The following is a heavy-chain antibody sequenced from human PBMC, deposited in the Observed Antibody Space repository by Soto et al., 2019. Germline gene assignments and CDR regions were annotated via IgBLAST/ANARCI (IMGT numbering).Heavy chain of an antibody. D-gene: IGHD2-2*01. CDR1: GFTFSSYA. Sequence: GGSLRLSCAASGFTFSSYAMSWVRQAPGKGLEWVSAISGSGGSTYYADSVKGRFTISRDNSKNTLYLQMNSLRAEDTAVYYCAKDPPYCSSTSCPDAISRFDPWGQGTLVPVYS. CDR3: AKDPPYCSSTSCPDAISRFDP. J-gene: IGHJ5*02. CDR2: ISGSGGST. V-gene: IGHV3-23*01.